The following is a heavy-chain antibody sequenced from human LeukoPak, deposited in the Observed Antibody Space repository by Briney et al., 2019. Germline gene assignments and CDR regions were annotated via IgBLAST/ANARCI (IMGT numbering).Heavy chain of an antibody. J-gene: IGHJ4*02. CDR2: IYSDSGGTT. D-gene: IGHD1-26*01. V-gene: IGHV3-66*01. CDR3: ARYETSRGSLDY. Sequence: PGESLRLSCAASGLTISSNFMTWVRQAPGKGLEWVSVIYSDSGGTTYYADSVKGRFTVSRDNSKNTLYLQMNSLRAEDTAMYHCARYETSRGSLDYWGQGTLVAVSS. CDR1: GLTISSNF.